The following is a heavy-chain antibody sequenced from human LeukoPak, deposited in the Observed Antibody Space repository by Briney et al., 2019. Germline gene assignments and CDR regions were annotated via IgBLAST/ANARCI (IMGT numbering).Heavy chain of an antibody. V-gene: IGHV4-59*01. Sequence: SETLSLTCTVSGDSISSYYWNWVRQPPGQGLEWIGYVHYSGSGNHNPSLKSRVTISLDTSKNQVSLKLNSVTAADTAVYYCATADPYALDVWGQGAAVTVSS. CDR3: ATADPYALDV. CDR2: VHYSGSG. J-gene: IGHJ6*02. CDR1: GDSISSYY.